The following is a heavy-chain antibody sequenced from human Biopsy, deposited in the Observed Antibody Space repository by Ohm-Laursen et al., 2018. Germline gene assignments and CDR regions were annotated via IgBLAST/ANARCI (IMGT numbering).Heavy chain of an antibody. CDR2: ITSRTSST. J-gene: IGHJ6*02. V-gene: IGHV3-21*01. D-gene: IGHD3-10*01. CDR3: ARWYGDLFYYYNGMHV. Sequence: SLRLSCTASGFTFNVYSIVWVRQAPGKGLEWVSSITSRTSSTYYADSVKGRVTISRDNANNSVSLQMNNLRVDDTAVYYCARWYGDLFYYYNGMHVWGQGTTVTVSS. CDR1: GFTFNVYS.